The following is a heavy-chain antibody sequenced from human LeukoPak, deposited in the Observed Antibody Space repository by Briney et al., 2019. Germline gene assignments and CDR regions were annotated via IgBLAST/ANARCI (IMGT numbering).Heavy chain of an antibody. Sequence: TGGSLRLSCAASGFTFSSYSMNWVRQAPGKGLEWVSSISSSSSYIYYADSVKGRFTISRDNAKNSLYLQMNSLRAEDTAVYYCARDHTHGAYGDYWGQGTLVTVSS. D-gene: IGHD4-17*01. CDR2: ISSSSSYI. CDR1: GFTFSSYS. J-gene: IGHJ4*02. CDR3: ARDHTHGAYGDY. V-gene: IGHV3-21*01.